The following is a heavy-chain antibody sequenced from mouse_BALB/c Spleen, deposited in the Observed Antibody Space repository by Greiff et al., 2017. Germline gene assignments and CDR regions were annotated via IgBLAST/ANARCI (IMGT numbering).Heavy chain of an antibody. Sequence: EVQRVESGGGLVKPGGSLKLSCAASGFTFSSYTMSWVRQTPEKRLEWVATISSGGSYTYYQDSVKGRFTISRDNAKNTLYLQMSSLKSEDTAMFDCTRDPGGISAMDYWGQGTSVTVSS. CDR3: TRDPGGISAMDY. J-gene: IGHJ4*01. CDR2: ISSGGSYT. D-gene: IGHD2-4*01. CDR1: GFTFSSYT. V-gene: IGHV5-6-4*01.